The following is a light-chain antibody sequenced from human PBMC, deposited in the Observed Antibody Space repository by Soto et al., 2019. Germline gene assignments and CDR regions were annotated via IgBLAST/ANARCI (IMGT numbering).Light chain of an antibody. J-gene: IGLJ1*01. CDR2: EVN. CDR1: ISDIGVYNY. V-gene: IGLV2-14*01. CDR3: SSYTTMNTYV. Sequence: SVPRLPASVSGSPGQSSTFSSTGTISDIGVYNYVSWYQQHPGKAPKLMIYEVNNRPSGVSNRFSGSKSGNTASLTISGLQAEDEADYYCSSYTTMNTYVLGTGTKVTFL.